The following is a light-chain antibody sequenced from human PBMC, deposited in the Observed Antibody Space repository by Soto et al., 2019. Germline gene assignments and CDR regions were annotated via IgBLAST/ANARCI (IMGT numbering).Light chain of an antibody. J-gene: IGLJ1*01. CDR1: SNDVGGYNY. V-gene: IGLV2-8*01. Sequence: QSALSQPPSASGSPGQSVTISCTGTSNDVGGYNYVSWYQHHPGKVPKLMIYEVTKRPSGVPDRFPGSKSGNTASLTVSGLQAEDEADYYCSSYAGSNIHYVFGGGTKVTVL. CDR2: EVT. CDR3: SSYAGSNIHYV.